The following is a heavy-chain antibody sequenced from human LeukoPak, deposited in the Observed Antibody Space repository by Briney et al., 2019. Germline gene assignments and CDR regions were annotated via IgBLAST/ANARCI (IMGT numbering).Heavy chain of an antibody. Sequence: ASVKVSCKASGYTFTSNYIHWVRQAPGQGLEWMGWISGYNGNTNYAQKFQGRVTMTTDTSTSTAYMEVRSLRSDDTAVYYCARGPIPSIWSDPWGQGTLVTVSS. CDR1: GYTFTSNY. V-gene: IGHV1-18*04. J-gene: IGHJ5*02. CDR3: ARGPIPSIWSDP. CDR2: ISGYNGNT. D-gene: IGHD4-11*01.